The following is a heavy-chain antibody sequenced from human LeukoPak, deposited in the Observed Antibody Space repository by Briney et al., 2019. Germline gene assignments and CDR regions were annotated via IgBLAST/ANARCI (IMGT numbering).Heavy chain of an antibody. V-gene: IGHV3-48*03. D-gene: IGHD3-3*01. CDR2: ISSSGSTI. CDR3: ARGLVKDFWSGYNWFDP. J-gene: IGHJ5*02. Sequence: SGGSLRLSCAASGFTFSSYEMNWVRQAPGKGLEWVSCISSSGSTIYYADSVKGRFTISRDNAKNSLYLQMNSLRAEDTAVYYCARGLVKDFWSGYNWFDPWGQGTLVTVSS. CDR1: GFTFSSYE.